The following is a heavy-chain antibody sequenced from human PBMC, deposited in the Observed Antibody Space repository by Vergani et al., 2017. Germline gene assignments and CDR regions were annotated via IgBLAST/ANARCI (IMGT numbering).Heavy chain of an antibody. CDR2: VYYSGTT. V-gene: IGHV4-30-2*01. CDR3: ARGQTGYSRDWSTCLFYMDV. CDR1: GDAISRDTYS. Sequence: QLQLQESDSRLVNPSQTLSLTCTLSGDAISRDTYSWNWVRQPPGKPLEWIGSVYYSGTTYYNPSLGGRVTMSIDKSKNHFSLTLTSVTAADSAFYFCARGQTGYSRDWSTCLFYMDVLGKGTTVTVSS. J-gene: IGHJ6*03. D-gene: IGHD3/OR15-3a*01.